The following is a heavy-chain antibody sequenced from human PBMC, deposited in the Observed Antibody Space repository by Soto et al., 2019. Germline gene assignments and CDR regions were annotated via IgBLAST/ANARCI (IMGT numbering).Heavy chain of an antibody. D-gene: IGHD3-22*01. V-gene: IGHV4-59*08. CDR3: ARGDGSGYQFFDY. CDR2: IYYTGST. CDR1: GGSISSHY. Sequence: SETLSLTCTVSGGSISSHYWSWIRQPPGKGLEWIGYIYYTGSTNYNPSLKSRVTISVDTSKNQFSLKLSSVTAAETAVYYCARGDGSGYQFFDYWGQGTPVTVSS. J-gene: IGHJ4*02.